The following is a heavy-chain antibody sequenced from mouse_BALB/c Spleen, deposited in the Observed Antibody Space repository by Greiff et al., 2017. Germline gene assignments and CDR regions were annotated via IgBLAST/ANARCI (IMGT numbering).Heavy chain of an antibody. Sequence: EVHLVESGPSLVKPSQTLSLTCSVTGDSITSGYWNWSRKFPGNKLEYMGYISYSGSTYYNPSLKSRISITRDTSKNQYYLQLNSVTTEDTATYYCARWAYYGNYWAMDYWGQGTSVTVSS. J-gene: IGHJ4*01. V-gene: IGHV3-8*02. CDR3: ARWAYYGNYWAMDY. CDR1: GDSITSGY. CDR2: ISYSGST. D-gene: IGHD2-10*01.